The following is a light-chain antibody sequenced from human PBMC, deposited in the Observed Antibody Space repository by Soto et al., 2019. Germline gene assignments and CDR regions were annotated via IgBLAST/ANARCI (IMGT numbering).Light chain of an antibody. CDR3: QQFATSPLT. Sequence: EIVMTQSPATLSLSPGERVTLSCRASQSVSSKLAWYQQKPGQAPRLLIYGASIRATGIPDRFSGSGSGTDFTLTISRLEPEDFAVYYCQQFATSPLTFGGGTKVDIK. CDR1: QSVSSK. J-gene: IGKJ4*01. CDR2: GAS. V-gene: IGKV3-20*01.